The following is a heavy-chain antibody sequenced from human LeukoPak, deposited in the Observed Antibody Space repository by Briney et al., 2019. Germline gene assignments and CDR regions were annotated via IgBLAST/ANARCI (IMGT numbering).Heavy chain of an antibody. CDR2: DGSEK. D-gene: IGHD6-19*01. V-gene: IGHV3-7*03. Sequence: DGSEKYYVDSVKGRFTISRDNAKNSLYLQMNSLRAEDTAVYYCARDGSVAGTGYYYYYGMDVWGQGTTVTVSS. CDR3: ARDGSVAGTGYYYYYGMDV. J-gene: IGHJ6*02.